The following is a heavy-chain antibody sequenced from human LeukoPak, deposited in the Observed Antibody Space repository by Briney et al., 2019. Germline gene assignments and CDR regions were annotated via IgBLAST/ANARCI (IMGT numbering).Heavy chain of an antibody. D-gene: IGHD2-15*01. Sequence: SVKVSCKASGGTFSSYAISWVRQAPGQGIEWMGGIIPIFGTANYAQKFQGRVTITADESTSTAYMELSSLRSEDTAVYYCARARDIVVVVAATNWLDPWGQGTLVTVSS. CDR2: IIPIFGTA. CDR3: ARARDIVVVVAATNWLDP. J-gene: IGHJ5*02. V-gene: IGHV1-69*13. CDR1: GGTFSSYA.